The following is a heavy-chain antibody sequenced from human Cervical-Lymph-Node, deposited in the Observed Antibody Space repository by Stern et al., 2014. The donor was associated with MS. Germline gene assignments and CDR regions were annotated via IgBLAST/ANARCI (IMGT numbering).Heavy chain of an antibody. V-gene: IGHV1-69*01. Sequence: QVQLVQPGAEVKKPGSSVKVSCKASGGTFSSYAISWVRQAPGQGLEWMGGIIPIFGTANYAQKFQGRVTITADESTSTAYMELSSLRSEDTAVYYCARQASYGHKGYYGMDVWGQGTTVTVSS. J-gene: IGHJ6*02. CDR2: IIPIFGTA. CDR1: GGTFSSYA. CDR3: ARQASYGHKGYYGMDV. D-gene: IGHD3-10*01.